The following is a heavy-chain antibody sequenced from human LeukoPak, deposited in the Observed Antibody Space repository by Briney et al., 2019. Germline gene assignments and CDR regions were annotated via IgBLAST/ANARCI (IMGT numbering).Heavy chain of an antibody. Sequence: GGSLRLSCAASGFTFSSYGMHWVRQAPGKVLEWVAVISYDGSNKYYADSMKGRFTISRDNSKNTLYLQMNSLRADDTAVYYCAKDRFHYDSSGYYSDYWGQGTLVTVSS. CDR2: ISYDGSNK. CDR1: GFTFSSYG. CDR3: AKDRFHYDSSGYYSDY. D-gene: IGHD3-22*01. V-gene: IGHV3-30*18. J-gene: IGHJ4*02.